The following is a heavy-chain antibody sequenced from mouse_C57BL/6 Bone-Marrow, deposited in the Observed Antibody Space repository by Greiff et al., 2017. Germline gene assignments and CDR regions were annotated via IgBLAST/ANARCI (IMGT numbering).Heavy chain of an antibody. V-gene: IGHV1-59*01. D-gene: IGHD1-1*01. CDR3: ARDYYGSRGYYAMDY. Sequence: VQLQQPGAELVRPGTSVKLSCTASGYTFTSYWMHWVKQRPGQGLEWIGVIDPSDSYTNYNQKFKGKATLTVDTSSSTAYMQLSSLTSEDSAVYYCARDYYGSRGYYAMDYWGQGTSVTVSS. CDR2: IDPSDSYT. J-gene: IGHJ4*01. CDR1: GYTFTSYW.